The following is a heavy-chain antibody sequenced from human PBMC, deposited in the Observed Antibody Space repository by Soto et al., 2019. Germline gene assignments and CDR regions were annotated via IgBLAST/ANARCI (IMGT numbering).Heavy chain of an antibody. D-gene: IGHD2-15*01. CDR1: GGSFSGFF. V-gene: IGHV4-34*01. Sequence: SDTLSLTCAVSGGSFSGFFWGWIRQPPGKGLEWIGEVNHGGSTNYNPSLNSRVTISSDTSKNHFSLTLRSVTAADTAVYYCARAAVAAGGPFDKWGQGALVTVSS. J-gene: IGHJ4*02. CDR3: ARAAVAAGGPFDK. CDR2: VNHGGST.